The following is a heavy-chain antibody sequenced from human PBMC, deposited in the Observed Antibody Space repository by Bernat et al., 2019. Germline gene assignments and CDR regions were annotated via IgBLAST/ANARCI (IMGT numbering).Heavy chain of an antibody. J-gene: IGHJ6*03. V-gene: IGHV2-26*01. CDR2: IFSNDEK. CDR1: GFSLSNARMG. Sequence: QVTLKESGPVLVKPTETLTLTCTVSGFSLSNARMGVSWIRQPPGTALEWLAHIFSNDEKSYSTSLKSRLTISKDTSKSQVVLTRTNMDPVDTATYYCARGYSSGWYLYYYMDVWGKGTTVTVSS. D-gene: IGHD6-19*01. CDR3: ARGYSSGWYLYYYMDV.